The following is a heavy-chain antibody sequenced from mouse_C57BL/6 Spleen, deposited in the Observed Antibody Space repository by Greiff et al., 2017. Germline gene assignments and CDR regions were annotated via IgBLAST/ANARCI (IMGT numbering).Heavy chain of an antibody. CDR1: GYTFTSYW. Sequence: QVQLKQPGAELVMPGASVKLSCKASGYTFTSYWMHWVKQRPGQGLEWIGEIDPSDSYTNYNQKFKGKSTLTVDKSSSTAYMQLSSLTSEDSAVYYCARGYPLDYWGQGTTLTVSS. D-gene: IGHD2-14*01. J-gene: IGHJ2*01. V-gene: IGHV1-69*01. CDR3: ARGYPLDY. CDR2: IDPSDSYT.